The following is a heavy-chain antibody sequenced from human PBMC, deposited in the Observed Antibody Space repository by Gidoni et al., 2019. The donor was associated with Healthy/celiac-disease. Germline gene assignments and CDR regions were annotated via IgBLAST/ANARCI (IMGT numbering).Heavy chain of an antibody. CDR3: ARLAAGLLWFTPPDY. Sequence: VQLVQSGAEVKKPGASLNISCKGSGYSFTSDWIGWVRQMPGKGLEWMGIIYPGDSDTRYRPYFQGQVTISADKSISTAYLQGSSLKASDTAMDYGARLAAGLLWFTPPDYWGQGTRGTVSS. D-gene: IGHD3-10*01. J-gene: IGHJ4*02. CDR2: IYPGDSDT. CDR1: GYSFTSDW. V-gene: IGHV5-51*01.